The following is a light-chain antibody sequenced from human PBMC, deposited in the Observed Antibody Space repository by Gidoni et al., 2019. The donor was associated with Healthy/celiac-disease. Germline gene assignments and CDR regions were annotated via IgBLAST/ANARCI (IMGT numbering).Light chain of an antibody. V-gene: IGKV4-1*01. CDR1: QSVLYRSNNKNY. CDR3: QQYYSTPQT. CDR2: WAS. Sequence: DIVMTQSPDSLAVSLGERATINCKSSQSVLYRSNNKNYLSWYQQKPGQPPKLLIYWASTRESGVPYRFSGSGSGTDFTLTISSLQAEDVAVYYCQQYYSTPQTFGQGTKVEIK. J-gene: IGKJ1*01.